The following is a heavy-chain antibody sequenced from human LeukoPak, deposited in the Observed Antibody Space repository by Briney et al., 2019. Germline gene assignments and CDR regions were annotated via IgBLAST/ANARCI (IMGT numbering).Heavy chain of an antibody. J-gene: IGHJ6*03. CDR2: IIPIFGTT. CDR3: ARVKGSTSGPDYHYYMDV. CDR1: GGTFSSYA. V-gene: IGHV1-69*06. D-gene: IGHD4/OR15-4a*01. Sequence: SVKVSCKASGGTFSSYAVSWVRQAPGQGLEWMGGIIPIFGTTNYAQKFQVRVTIAADKSTGTAYMELSSLRFEDTAVYYCARVKGSTSGPDYHYYMDVWGKGTTVTVSS.